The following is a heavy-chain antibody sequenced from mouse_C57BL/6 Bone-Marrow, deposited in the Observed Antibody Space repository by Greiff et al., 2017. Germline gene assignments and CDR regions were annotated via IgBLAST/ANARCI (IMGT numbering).Heavy chain of an antibody. V-gene: IGHV1-19*01. Sequence: EVQLQESGPVLVKPGASVKMSCKASGYTFTDYYMNWVKQSHGKSLEWIGVINPYNGGTSYNQKFKGKATLTVDKSSSTAYMELNSLTSEDSAVYYCARRWKTLLFAYWGQGTLVTVSA. CDR2: INPYNGGT. CDR3: ARRWKTLLFAY. CDR1: GYTFTDYY. J-gene: IGHJ3*01. D-gene: IGHD2-3*01.